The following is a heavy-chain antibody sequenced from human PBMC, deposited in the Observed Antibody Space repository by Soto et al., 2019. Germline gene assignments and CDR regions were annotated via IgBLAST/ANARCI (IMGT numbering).Heavy chain of an antibody. Sequence: SETLSLTCTVSGSSISSGDYYWSLIRQPPAKGLEWIGYIYYSGSTYYNPSLKGRVTISVDTSKNQFSLKLSSVTAADTAVYYCARDQITMLRGDPYYHYRMDVWGQGSTVT. J-gene: IGHJ6*02. D-gene: IGHD3-10*01. V-gene: IGHV4-30-4*01. CDR3: ARDQITMLRGDPYYHYRMDV. CDR2: IYYSGST. CDR1: GSSISSGDYY.